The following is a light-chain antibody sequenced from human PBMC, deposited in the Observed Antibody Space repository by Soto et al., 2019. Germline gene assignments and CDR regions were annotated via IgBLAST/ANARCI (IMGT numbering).Light chain of an antibody. Sequence: DIQMTQSPSTLSASVGDRVTITCRASQSISSWLAWYQQTPGKAPKLLIYDASSLESGVPSRFSGRGSGPEFTLTISRLQPDDFAPYYCHQYNSYWTCGQGTKGDIK. CDR2: DAS. CDR3: HQYNSYWT. V-gene: IGKV1-5*01. J-gene: IGKJ1*01. CDR1: QSISSW.